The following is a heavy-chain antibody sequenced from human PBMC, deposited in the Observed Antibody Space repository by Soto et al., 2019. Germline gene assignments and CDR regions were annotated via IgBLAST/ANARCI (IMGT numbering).Heavy chain of an antibody. CDR3: ARWETMVRGVIANWFDP. J-gene: IGHJ5*02. Sequence: SETLSLTCTVSGGSISSGGYYWSWIRQHPGKGLEWIGYIYYSGSTYYNPSLKSRVTIPVDTSKNQFSLKLSSVTAADTAVYYCARWETMVRGVIANWFDPWGQGTLVTVSS. CDR2: IYYSGST. D-gene: IGHD3-10*01. V-gene: IGHV4-31*03. CDR1: GGSISSGGYY.